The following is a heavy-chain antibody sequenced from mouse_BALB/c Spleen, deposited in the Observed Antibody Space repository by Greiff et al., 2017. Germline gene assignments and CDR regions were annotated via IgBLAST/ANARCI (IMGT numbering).Heavy chain of an antibody. CDR2: ISSGSSTN. D-gene: IGHD2-14*01. V-gene: IGHV5-17*02. CDR3: ARGYSGGAWFAY. CDR1: GFSFSSFG. Sequence: DVHLVESGGGLVQPGGSRKLSCAASGFSFSSFGMHWVRQAPEKGLEWVAYISSGSSTNNYAHTVKGRFTISRDNPKNTLFLQMTSLTSEDTAMYYCARGYSGGAWFAYWGQGTLVTVSA. J-gene: IGHJ3*01.